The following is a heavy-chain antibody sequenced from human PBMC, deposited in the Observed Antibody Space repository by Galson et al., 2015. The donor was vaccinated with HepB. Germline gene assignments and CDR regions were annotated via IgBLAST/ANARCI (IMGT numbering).Heavy chain of an antibody. J-gene: IGHJ4*02. D-gene: IGHD6-19*01. Sequence: SGAEVKKPGESLRISCAASGFTFSSYGMHWVRQAPGKGLEWVAVISYDGSNKYYADSVKGRFTISRDNSKNTLYLQMNSLRAEDTAVYYCARGGRAVADPFDYWGQGTLVTVSS. CDR1: GFTFSSYG. CDR3: ARGGRAVADPFDY. V-gene: IGHV3-30*03. CDR2: ISYDGSNK.